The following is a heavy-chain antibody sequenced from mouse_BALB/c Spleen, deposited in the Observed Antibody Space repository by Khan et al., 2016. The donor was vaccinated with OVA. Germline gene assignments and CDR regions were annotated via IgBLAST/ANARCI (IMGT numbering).Heavy chain of an antibody. V-gene: IGHV3-2*02. Sequence: EVKLLESGPGLVKPSQSLSLTCTVTGYSITSDYAWDWIRQFPGNKLEWMGYISYGGSTSYNPSLKSRISITRDTSKNQFFLQLNSVTNENTATYYCTRKNYYGYAMDYWGQGTSVTVSS. D-gene: IGHD1-1*01. CDR3: TRKNYYGYAMDY. J-gene: IGHJ4*01. CDR1: GYSITSDYA. CDR2: ISYGGST.